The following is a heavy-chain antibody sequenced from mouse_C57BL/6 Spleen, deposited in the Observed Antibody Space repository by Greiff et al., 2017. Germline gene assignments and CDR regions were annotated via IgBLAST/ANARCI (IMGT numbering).Heavy chain of an antibody. Sequence: QVQLKQSGPGLVQPSQSLSITCTVSGFSLTSYGVHWVRQSPGQGLEWLGVIWRGGSTDYNAAFISRLSISKDNSKSQVFFKMNSLQADDTTIYYCARKRGYDDYARDYWAQGTSVTVSA. CDR1: GFSLTSYG. D-gene: IGHD2-2*01. CDR3: ARKRGYDDYARDY. J-gene: IGHJ4*01. V-gene: IGHV2-2*01. CDR2: IWRGGST.